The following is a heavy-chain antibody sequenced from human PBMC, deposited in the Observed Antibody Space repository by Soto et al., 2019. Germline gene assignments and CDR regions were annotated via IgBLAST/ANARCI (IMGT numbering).Heavy chain of an antibody. CDR1: GYTFTSYA. CDR3: ARDLGVGAASDY. J-gene: IGHJ4*02. Sequence: QVQLVQSGAEVKKPGASVKVSCKASGYTFTSYAMHWVRQAPGQRLEWMGWINAGNGNTKYSQKFQGRVTITRDTSASTAYMELSSLRSEDTAVYYCARDLGVGAASDYWGQGTLVTFSS. CDR2: INAGNGNT. D-gene: IGHD1-26*01. V-gene: IGHV1-3*01.